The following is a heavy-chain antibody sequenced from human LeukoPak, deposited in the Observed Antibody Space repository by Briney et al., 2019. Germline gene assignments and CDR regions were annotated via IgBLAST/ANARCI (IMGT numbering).Heavy chain of an antibody. CDR3: ARAVAAPGAFDI. Sequence: GRSLRVSCAASGFIFDEYAMHWVRQAPGQGLEWVSGISWDTYNIIYADSVKGRFTISRDNAKNSLYLQMDSLRAEDTALYYCARAVAAPGAFDIWGQGTVVTVSS. V-gene: IGHV3-9*01. J-gene: IGHJ3*02. D-gene: IGHD6-19*01. CDR2: ISWDTYNI. CDR1: GFIFDEYA.